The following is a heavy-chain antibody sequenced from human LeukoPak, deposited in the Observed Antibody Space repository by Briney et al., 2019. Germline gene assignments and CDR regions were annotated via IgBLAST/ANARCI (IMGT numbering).Heavy chain of an antibody. CDR2: MNPSGGST. CDR1: GYTFTSYY. CDR3: ARGISITMVRGVIDY. Sequence: ASVKVSRKAFGYTFTSYYMHWVRQAPGQGLEWMGIMNPSGGSTSYAQKFQDRVSMTRDTSTSTVYMELSSLRSEDTAVYYCARGISITMVRGVIDYWGQGTLVTVS. V-gene: IGHV1-46*01. D-gene: IGHD3-10*01. J-gene: IGHJ4*02.